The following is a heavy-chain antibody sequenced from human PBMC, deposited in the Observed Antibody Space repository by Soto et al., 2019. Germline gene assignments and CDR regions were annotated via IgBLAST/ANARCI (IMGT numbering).Heavy chain of an antibody. CDR3: TRYSNTSHSRHLYYSDY. CDR1: GGSVSNGMYY. J-gene: IGHJ4*01. V-gene: IGHV4-61*01. CDR2: VYFTGTT. Sequence: SETLSLTCTVSGGSVSNGMYYWSWIRQPPGKGLEWIGNVYFTGTTIYNPSLKRRVTMSVDTDKDQFFLKLTSVPAAYTPVYYCTRYSNTSHSRHLYYSDYWGLGTLVTVSS. D-gene: IGHD3-16*01.